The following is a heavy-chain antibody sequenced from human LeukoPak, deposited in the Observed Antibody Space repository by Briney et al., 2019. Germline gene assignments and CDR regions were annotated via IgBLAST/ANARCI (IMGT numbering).Heavy chain of an antibody. CDR1: GFTFSSYA. V-gene: IGHV3-30*18. Sequence: GGSLRLSCAASGFTFSSYAMSWVRQAPGKGLEWVAVISYDGSNKYYADSVKGRFTISRDNSKNTLYLQMNSLRAEDTAVYYCAKVAVVTMVRGVFDYWGQGTLVTVSS. CDR2: ISYDGSNK. J-gene: IGHJ4*02. CDR3: AKVAVVTMVRGVFDY. D-gene: IGHD3-10*01.